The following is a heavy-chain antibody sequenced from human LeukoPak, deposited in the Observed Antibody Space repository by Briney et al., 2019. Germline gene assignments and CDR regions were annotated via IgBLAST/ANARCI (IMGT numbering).Heavy chain of an antibody. J-gene: IGHJ4*02. V-gene: IGHV4-59*01. Sequence: PSETLSLTCTVSGGSLSSYYWSWIRQPPGKGLEWIGYIYYSGSTNYNPSLKSRVTISVDTSKNQFSLKLSSVTAADTAVYYCARSRVVVPAAIMARQYYFDYWGQGTLVTVSS. CDR1: GGSLSSYY. CDR3: ARSRVVVPAAIMARQYYFDY. D-gene: IGHD2-2*02. CDR2: IYYSGST.